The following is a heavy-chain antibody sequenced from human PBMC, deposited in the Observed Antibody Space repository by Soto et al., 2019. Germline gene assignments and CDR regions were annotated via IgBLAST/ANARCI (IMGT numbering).Heavy chain of an antibody. V-gene: IGHV3-21*01. J-gene: IGHJ4*02. CDR1: GFTFRTYS. CDR2: ISGSGNYT. CDR3: AREGINNYNEYYFDS. D-gene: IGHD4-4*01. Sequence: GGSLRISCEASGFTFRTYSMNWVRQAPGKGLEWVSSISGSGNYTHYADFLRGRFTISRDNAKTSLYLQMNSLRAEDTAVYYCAREGINNYNEYYFDSWGQGTVVTVSS.